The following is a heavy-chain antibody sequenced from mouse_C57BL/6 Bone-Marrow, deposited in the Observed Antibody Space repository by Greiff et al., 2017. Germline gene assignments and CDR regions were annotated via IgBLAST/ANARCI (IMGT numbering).Heavy chain of an antibody. D-gene: IGHD1-1*01. CDR1: GYAFSSSW. V-gene: IGHV1-82*01. J-gene: IGHJ4*01. Sequence: QVQLQQSGPELVKPGASVKISCKASGYAFSSSWMNWVKQRPGKGLEWIGRIYPGDGDTNYNGKLKGKATLTADKSSSTAYMQLSSLTSEDSAVYFCARRGSSYTYYYAMDYGGQGTSVTVSS. CDR3: ARRGSSYTYYYAMDY. CDR2: IYPGDGDT.